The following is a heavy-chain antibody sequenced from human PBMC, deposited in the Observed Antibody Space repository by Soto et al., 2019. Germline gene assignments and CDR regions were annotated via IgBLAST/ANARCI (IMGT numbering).Heavy chain of an antibody. CDR1: GFTFSSYG. CDR3: ARNKDILTGYSYYYYGMDV. CDR2: IWYDGSNK. D-gene: IGHD3-9*01. V-gene: IGHV3-33*01. Sequence: QVQLVESGGGVVQPGRSLRLSCAASGFTFSSYGMHWVHQAPGKGLEWVAVIWYDGSNKYYADSVKGRFTISRDNSKNTLYLQMNSLRAEDTAVYYCARNKDILTGYSYYYYGMDVWGQGTTVTVSS. J-gene: IGHJ6*02.